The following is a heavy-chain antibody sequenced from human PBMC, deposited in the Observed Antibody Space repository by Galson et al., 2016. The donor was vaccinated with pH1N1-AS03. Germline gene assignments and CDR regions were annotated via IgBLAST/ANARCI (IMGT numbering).Heavy chain of an antibody. D-gene: IGHD2-15*01. V-gene: IGHV3-23*01. CDR1: GFTFSTYA. Sequence: SLRLSCAASGFTFSTYAMSWVRQAPGKGLEWVSAISGSGGNPFHADSVKGRFTISRDNSKNNLYLQMNSLRAEDTAVYFCAKASVAAAPSTYYYAMDVWGQGTTVTVSS. CDR3: AKASVAAAPSTYYYAMDV. J-gene: IGHJ6*02. CDR2: ISGSGGNP.